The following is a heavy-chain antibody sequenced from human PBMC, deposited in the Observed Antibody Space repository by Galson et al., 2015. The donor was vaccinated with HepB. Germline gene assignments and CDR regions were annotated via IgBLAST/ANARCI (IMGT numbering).Heavy chain of an antibody. D-gene: IGHD6-13*01. V-gene: IGHV3-33*08. CDR3: ARDAAYSNSWYPRGVY. Sequence: SLRLSCAASGFTFSSYGMHWVRQAPGKGLEWVGVIWSDGSNKYYGDSVKGRFTISRDNSKNTLYLQMNSLRAEDTTVYYCARDAAYSNSWYPRGVYWGQGTLVTVSS. CDR2: IWSDGSNK. CDR1: GFTFSSYG. J-gene: IGHJ4*02.